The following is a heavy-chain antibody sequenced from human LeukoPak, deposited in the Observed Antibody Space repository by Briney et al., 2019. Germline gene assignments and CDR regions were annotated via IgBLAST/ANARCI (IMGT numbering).Heavy chain of an antibody. D-gene: IGHD3-22*01. CDR3: ARLRADSSGSYYFDY. CDR1: GFTFSDYY. J-gene: IGHJ4*02. V-gene: IGHV3-11*01. CDR2: ISSGGGTI. Sequence: GGSLRLSCAASGFTFSDYYMSWIRQAPGEGLEWISYISSGGGTISYADSVKGRFTISRDIAKNSLYLQMNSLRAEDTAVYYCARLRADSSGSYYFDYWGQGTLVTVSS.